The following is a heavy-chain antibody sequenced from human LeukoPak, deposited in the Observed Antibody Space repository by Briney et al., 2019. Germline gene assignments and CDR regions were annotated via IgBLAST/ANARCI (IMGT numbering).Heavy chain of an antibody. CDR2: FSGSGGRT. V-gene: IGHV3-23*01. CDR1: GFTFSYYG. D-gene: IGHD3-22*01. J-gene: IGHJ4*02. CDR3: AKHPSGYYYDHIDY. Sequence: GGSLRLSCAASGFTFSYYGMSWVRQAPGKGLEWVSVFSGSGGRTYYADSVKGRFTISRDNSKNTLYLQMNNLRAEDTAVYYCAKHPSGYYYDHIDYWGQGTLVTVSS.